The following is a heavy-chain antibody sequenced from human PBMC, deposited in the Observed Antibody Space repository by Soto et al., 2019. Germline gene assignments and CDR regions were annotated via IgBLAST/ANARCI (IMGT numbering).Heavy chain of an antibody. J-gene: IGHJ4*02. CDR3: AMLYGSGKGAFDY. V-gene: IGHV3-23*01. D-gene: IGHD3-10*01. Sequence: GSLRLSCAASGFTFSSYAMSWVRQAPGKGLEWVSAISGSGGSTYYADSVKGRFTISRDNSKNTLYLQMNSLRAEDTAVYYCAMLYGSGKGAFDYWGQGTLVTVSS. CDR2: ISGSGGST. CDR1: GFTFSSYA.